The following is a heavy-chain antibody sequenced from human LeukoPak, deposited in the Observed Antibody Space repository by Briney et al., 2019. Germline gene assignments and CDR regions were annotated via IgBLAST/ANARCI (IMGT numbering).Heavy chain of an antibody. J-gene: IGHJ6*02. Sequence: ASVKVSCKASGYTFTSYDINWVRQAPGQGLEWMGWMNPNSGNTGYAQKFQGRVTMTRNTSISTAYMELSSLRSEDTAVYYCARVKRSGYSYGYVYYYYYGMDVWGQGTTVTVSS. CDR2: MNPNSGNT. V-gene: IGHV1-8*02. CDR1: GYTFTSYD. CDR3: ARVKRSGYSYGYVYYYYYGMDV. D-gene: IGHD5-18*01.